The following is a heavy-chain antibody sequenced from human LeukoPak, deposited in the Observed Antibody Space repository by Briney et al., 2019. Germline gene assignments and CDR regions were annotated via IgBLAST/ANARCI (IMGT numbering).Heavy chain of an antibody. V-gene: IGHV1-18*01. D-gene: IGHD3-22*01. CDR2: ISAYNGNT. Sequence: ASVKVSCKASVYTFTIYGISWVRQAPGQGLGWMGWISAYNGNTNYAQKLQGRVTMTTDTSTSTAYKELRSLRSDDTAVYYCARGVPDYYDSSGYDDAFDIWGQGTMVTVSS. J-gene: IGHJ3*02. CDR3: ARGVPDYYDSSGYDDAFDI. CDR1: VYTFTIYG.